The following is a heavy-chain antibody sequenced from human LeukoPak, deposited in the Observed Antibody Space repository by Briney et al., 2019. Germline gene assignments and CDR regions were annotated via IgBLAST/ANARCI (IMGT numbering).Heavy chain of an antibody. V-gene: IGHV4-34*01. J-gene: IGHJ4*02. CDR1: GGSFSGYY. D-gene: IGHD3-9*01. Sequence: SETLSLTCAVYGGSFSGYYWSWIRQPPGKGLEWIGEINHSGSTNYNPSLKSRVTISVDTSKNQFSLKLSSVTAADTAVYYCAREGPTICDNPRCYNYFDCWGQGTLVTVSS. CDR2: INHSGST. CDR3: AREGPTICDNPRCYNYFDC.